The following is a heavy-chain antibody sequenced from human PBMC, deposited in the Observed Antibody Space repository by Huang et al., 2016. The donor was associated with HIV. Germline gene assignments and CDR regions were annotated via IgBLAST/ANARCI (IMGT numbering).Heavy chain of an antibody. Sequence: QVQLQQWGAGLLKPSETLSLTCAVYGVSFSGYYWSWIRQPPGKGLEWIWEINESGSTNYNPSLKSRVTVSVDTSKNQCSLRLSSVTAADTAVYYCARDGPERSSGNYGASDYWGQGTLVTVSS. CDR3: ARDGPERSSGNYGASDY. CDR1: GVSFSGYY. D-gene: IGHD1-26*01. J-gene: IGHJ4*02. CDR2: INESGST. V-gene: IGHV4-34*01.